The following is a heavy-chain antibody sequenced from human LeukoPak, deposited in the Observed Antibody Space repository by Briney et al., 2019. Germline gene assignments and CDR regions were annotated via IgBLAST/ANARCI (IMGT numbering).Heavy chain of an antibody. V-gene: IGHV1-46*01. Sequence: ASLKVSCKASGYTFTNYYMHWARQAPGQGLEWMGIINPSDGTTNYAQKFQGRVTMTRDTSTSTVYMELSSLRSDDTAVYYCARVVCSGGSCYIDYWGQGTLVTVSS. J-gene: IGHJ4*02. CDR1: GYTFTNYY. D-gene: IGHD2-15*01. CDR3: ARVVCSGGSCYIDY. CDR2: INPSDGTT.